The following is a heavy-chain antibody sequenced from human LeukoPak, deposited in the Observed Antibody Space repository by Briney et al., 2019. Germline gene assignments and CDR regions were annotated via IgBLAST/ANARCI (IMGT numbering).Heavy chain of an antibody. CDR3: ARAGGRSWFDP. CDR1: GYTFSNSY. CDR2: MNPKSGGT. Sequence: GASVRVSCKASGYTFSNSYIHWVRQAPGQGLEWMGSMNPKSGGTKYAQKFQGRVSMTRDTSISTAYMELASLTSDDTAVYYCARAGGRSWFDPWGQGTLVTVSS. V-gene: IGHV1-2*02. J-gene: IGHJ5*02. D-gene: IGHD1-26*01.